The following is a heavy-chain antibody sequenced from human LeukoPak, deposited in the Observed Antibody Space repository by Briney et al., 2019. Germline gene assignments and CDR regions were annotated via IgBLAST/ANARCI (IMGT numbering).Heavy chain of an antibody. D-gene: IGHD1-26*01. CDR2: ISYDGYNK. V-gene: IGHV3-30*03. CDR1: GFTFNSYA. Sequence: GGSLRLSCAASGFTFNSYAMHWVRQAPGKGLEWVALISYDGYNKYYADSVKGRFTISRGNSKNTLYVQVNSLRAEDTAVYYCARTGGSSGSYPPPDYWGQGTLVTVSS. J-gene: IGHJ4*02. CDR3: ARTGGSSGSYPPPDY.